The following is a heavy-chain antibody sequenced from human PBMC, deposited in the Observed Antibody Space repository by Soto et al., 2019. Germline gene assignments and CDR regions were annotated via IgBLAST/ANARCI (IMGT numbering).Heavy chain of an antibody. J-gene: IGHJ3*02. CDR2: ISSSSSYI. CDR1: GFTFSSYS. V-gene: IGHV3-21*01. CDR3: ARDYRDTVVVVAASDNDAFDI. D-gene: IGHD2-15*01. Sequence: GGSLRLSCAASGFTFSSYSMNWVRQAPGKGLEWVSSISSSSSYIYYADSVKGRFTISRDNAKNSLYLQMNSLRAEDTAVYYCARDYRDTVVVVAASDNDAFDIWGQGTMVTVSS.